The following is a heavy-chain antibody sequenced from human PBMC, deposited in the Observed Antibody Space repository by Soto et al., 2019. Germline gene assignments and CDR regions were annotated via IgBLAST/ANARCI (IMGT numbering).Heavy chain of an antibody. Sequence: SGYARRLVRTIPGKGPEWVAVISYDGSNKYYADSVKGRFTISRDNSKNTLYLQMNSLRAEDTAVYYCAKVIAVGGPVSSFRVQRTLVTVSS. CDR3: AKVIAVGGPVSSF. V-gene: IGHV3-30-3*02. CDR1: SGYA. CDR2: ISYDGSNK. D-gene: IGHD6-19*01. J-gene: IGHJ4*02.